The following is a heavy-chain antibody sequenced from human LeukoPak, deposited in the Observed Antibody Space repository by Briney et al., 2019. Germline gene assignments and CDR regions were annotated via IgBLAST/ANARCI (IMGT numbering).Heavy chain of an antibody. Sequence: SETLSLTCTVSGGSISSYYWSWIRQPPGKGLEWIGYIYYSGSTNYNPSVKSRVTISVDTSKNQFSLKLSSVTAADTAVYYCARGPSASRGYFDYWGQGTLVTVSS. V-gene: IGHV4-59*01. J-gene: IGHJ4*02. CDR3: ARGPSASRGYFDY. CDR2: IYYSGST. CDR1: GGSISSYY.